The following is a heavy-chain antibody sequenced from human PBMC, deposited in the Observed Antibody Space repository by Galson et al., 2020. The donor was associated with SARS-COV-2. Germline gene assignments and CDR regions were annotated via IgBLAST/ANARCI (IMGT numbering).Heavy chain of an antibody. D-gene: IGHD2-8*02. J-gene: IGHJ6*02. CDR3: ARVGGMATTPGDYYYYELDV. Sequence: GGSLRLSCAASGFPFSSYSMNWVSQAPGKGLEWVSSISAGSTYIHDADSVKGRFAISRDNGNNFLYLQMDSLRAEDTAVYYCARVGGMATTPGDYYYYELDVWGQGTTVTVSS. CDR1: GFPFSSYS. CDR2: ISAGSTYI. V-gene: IGHV3-21*06.